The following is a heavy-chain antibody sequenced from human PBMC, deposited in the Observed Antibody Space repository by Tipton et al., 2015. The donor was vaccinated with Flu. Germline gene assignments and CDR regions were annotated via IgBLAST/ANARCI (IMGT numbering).Heavy chain of an antibody. CDR1: GFTLTRYG. CDR2: FRVRGGAT. Sequence: SLRLSCAVSGFTLTRYGMSWVRQAPGKGLEWISGFRVRGGATFLADSVKGRFTISRDYYKNTLYLQMNSLRAEDTAVYYCAKVIPELVAGLDLWGQGTLVTVSS. J-gene: IGHJ5*02. D-gene: IGHD6-19*01. V-gene: IGHV3-23*01. CDR3: AKVIPELVAGLDL.